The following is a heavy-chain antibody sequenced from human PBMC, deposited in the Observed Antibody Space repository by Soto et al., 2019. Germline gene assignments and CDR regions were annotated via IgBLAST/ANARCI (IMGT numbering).Heavy chain of an antibody. CDR3: ARGWRVTPDFDY. J-gene: IGHJ4*02. D-gene: IGHD2-21*02. V-gene: IGHV4-34*01. CDR2: INHSGST. Sequence: QVQLQQWGAGLLKPSETLSLTCAVYGGSFSGYYWSWIRQPPGKGLEWIGEINHSGSTNYNPSLKSRVTISVDTSKNQFSLKLSSVTAADTAVYYCARGWRVTPDFDYWGQGTLVTVSS. CDR1: GGSFSGYY.